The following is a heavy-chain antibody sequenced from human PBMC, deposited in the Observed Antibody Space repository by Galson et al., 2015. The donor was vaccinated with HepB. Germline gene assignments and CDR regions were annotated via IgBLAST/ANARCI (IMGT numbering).Heavy chain of an antibody. CDR2: ISSSSSTI. Sequence: SLRLSCAASGFTFSSYSMNWVRQAPGKGLEWVSYISSSSSTIYYADSVKGRFTISRDNAKNSLYLQMNSLRAEDTAVYHCARDVEVVTANWYFDIWGQGTMVTVSS. V-gene: IGHV3-48*04. J-gene: IGHJ3*02. D-gene: IGHD2-21*02. CDR1: GFTFSSYS. CDR3: ARDVEVVTANWYFDI.